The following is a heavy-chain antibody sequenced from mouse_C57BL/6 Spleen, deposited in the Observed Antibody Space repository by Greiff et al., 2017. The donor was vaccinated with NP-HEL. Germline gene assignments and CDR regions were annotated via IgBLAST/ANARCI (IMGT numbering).Heavy chain of an antibody. CDR3: VYDYDGGNYFDY. CDR2: IYPRSGNT. Sequence: QVQLQQSGAELARPGASVKLSCKASGYTFTSYGISWVKQRTGQGLEWIGEIYPRSGNTYYNEKFKGKATLTADKSSSTAYMELRSLTSEDSAVYFCVYDYDGGNYFDYWGQGTTLTVSS. V-gene: IGHV1-81*01. J-gene: IGHJ2*01. D-gene: IGHD2-4*01. CDR1: GYTFTSYG.